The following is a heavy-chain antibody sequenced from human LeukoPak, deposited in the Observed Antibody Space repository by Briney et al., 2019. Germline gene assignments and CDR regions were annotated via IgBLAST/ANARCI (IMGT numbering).Heavy chain of an antibody. CDR1: GYTFTSYG. CDR2: ISAYNGNT. V-gene: IGHV1-18*01. CDR3: GRDSPFFDC. Sequence: ASVKVSCKASGYTFTSYGISWVRQAPGQGREWMGWISAYNGNTNYAQKLQSSVTITTDTSTSTDDRELRSLRSGDTAVYYGGRDSPFFDCWGEGTLVTVSS. J-gene: IGHJ4*02.